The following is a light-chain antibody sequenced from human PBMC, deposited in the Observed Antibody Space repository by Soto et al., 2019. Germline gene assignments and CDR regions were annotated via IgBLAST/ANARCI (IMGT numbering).Light chain of an antibody. CDR1: QSVSSN. J-gene: IGKJ4*01. Sequence: EMVMTQSPATLSVSPGERVTLSCRASQSVSSNLAWGQQKPGQAPRRLIYAASTRATGVPARFSGSGSGTEFTLTISSLQSEDSAVYYCQQDNKWPLTIGGGTKVDIK. CDR3: QQDNKWPLT. V-gene: IGKV3-15*01. CDR2: AAS.